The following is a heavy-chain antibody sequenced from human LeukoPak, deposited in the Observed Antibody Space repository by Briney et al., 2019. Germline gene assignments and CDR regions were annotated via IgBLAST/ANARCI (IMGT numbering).Heavy chain of an antibody. CDR2: TTSDESNK. J-gene: IGHJ4*02. CDR3: ARESGALRGYSLGL. CDR1: GFSFSSYA. Sequence: GRSLRLSCAASGFSFSSYAMHWVRQAAGKGLEWVAITTSDESNKQYADSVKGRFTISRDNSKNTLYLQMNSLRAEDTAVYYCARESGALRGYSLGLWGQGTLVTVSS. D-gene: IGHD5-18*01. V-gene: IGHV3-30-3*01.